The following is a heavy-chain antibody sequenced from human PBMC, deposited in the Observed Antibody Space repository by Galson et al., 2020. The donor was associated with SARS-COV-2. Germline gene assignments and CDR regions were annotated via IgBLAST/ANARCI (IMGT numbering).Heavy chain of an antibody. D-gene: IGHD2-2*01. CDR3: ARALPYPFRAHYYYMDV. Sequence: GESLKISCAASGFTFSSYSMNWVRQAPGNGLEWVSYISSSSSTIYYADSEKGRFTISRDNAKNSLYLQMNSLRAEDTAVYYCARALPYPFRAHYYYMDVWGKGTTVTVSS. V-gene: IGHV3-48*01. J-gene: IGHJ6*03. CDR1: GFTFSSYS. CDR2: ISSSSSTI.